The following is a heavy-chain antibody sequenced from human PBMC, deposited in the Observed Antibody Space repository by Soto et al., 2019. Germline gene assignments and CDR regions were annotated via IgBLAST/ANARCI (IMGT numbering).Heavy chain of an antibody. CDR2: IYYSGTA. J-gene: IGHJ5*02. CDR3: ARLTQEGFDP. V-gene: IGHV4-31*03. Sequence: QVQLQESGPGLVKPSHTLSLTCTVSGGSISSAGYYWNWIRQHPGKGLESIGYIYYSGTAYYNPSLQSRVTVSVDPCKNHCSLRLTSVTGADTAVYYCARLTQEGFDPWGQGPVVTVPS. CDR1: GGSISSAGYY.